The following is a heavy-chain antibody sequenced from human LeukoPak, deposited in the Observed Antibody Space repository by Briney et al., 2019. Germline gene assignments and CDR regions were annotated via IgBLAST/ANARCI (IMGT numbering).Heavy chain of an antibody. CDR1: GYTFTGYY. J-gene: IGHJ4*02. CDR2: INPNSGGT. D-gene: IGHD3-10*01. Sequence: ASVKVSCKASGYTFTGYYMHWVRQAPGQGLEWMGWINPNSGGTNYAQKLQGRVTMTTDTSTSTAYMELRSLRSDDTAVYYCARDFGRFGESGKFDYWGQGTLVTVSS. CDR3: ARDFGRFGESGKFDY. V-gene: IGHV1-2*02.